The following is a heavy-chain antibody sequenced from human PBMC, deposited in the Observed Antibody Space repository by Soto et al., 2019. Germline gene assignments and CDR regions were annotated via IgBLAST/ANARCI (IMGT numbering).Heavy chain of an antibody. D-gene: IGHD4-4*01. CDR3: ARVVMTTVPAFYNYGLDV. CDR1: GGTFSSYA. CDR2: IIPFIGTA. V-gene: IGHV1-69*18. J-gene: IGHJ6*04. Sequence: QVQLVQSGAEVKKPGSSVTVSCKASGGTFSSYAISWVRQAPGQGLEWMGRIIPFIGTANYAQKVQGRVTITADESTSTAYIELTSLRSEDTAVYDCARVVMTTVPAFYNYGLDVWGKGTTVTVSS.